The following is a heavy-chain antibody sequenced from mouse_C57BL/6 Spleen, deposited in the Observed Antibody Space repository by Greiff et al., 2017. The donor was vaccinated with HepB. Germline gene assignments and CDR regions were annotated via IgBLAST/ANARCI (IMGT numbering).Heavy chain of an antibody. V-gene: IGHV1-15*01. D-gene: IGHD1-1*01. CDR3: TVYGSSYRYFDV. Sequence: VKLQQSGAELVRPGASVTLSCKASGYTFTDYEMHWVKQTPVHGLEWIGAIDPETGGTAYNQKFKGKAILTADKSSSTAYMELRSLTSEDSAVYYCTVYGSSYRYFDVWGTGTTVTVSS. J-gene: IGHJ1*03. CDR1: GYTFTDYE. CDR2: IDPETGGT.